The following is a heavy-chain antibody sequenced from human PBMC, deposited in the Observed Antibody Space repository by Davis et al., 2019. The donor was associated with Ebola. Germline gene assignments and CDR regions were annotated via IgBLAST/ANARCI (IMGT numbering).Heavy chain of an antibody. D-gene: IGHD3-16*01. Sequence: SETLSLTCAVSGGSISSGGYSWSWIRQPPGKGLEWIGYIYHSGSTYYNPSIKSRVTISVGRSKNQFSLKLGSVTAADTAVYYGAREYLGPMDVWGQGTTVTVSS. CDR3: AREYLGPMDV. J-gene: IGHJ6*02. CDR1: GGSISSGGYS. CDR2: IYHSGST. V-gene: IGHV4-30-2*01.